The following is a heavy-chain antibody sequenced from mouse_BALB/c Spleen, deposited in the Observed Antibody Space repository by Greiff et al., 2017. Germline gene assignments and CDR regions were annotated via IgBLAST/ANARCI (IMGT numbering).Heavy chain of an antibody. CDR3: AREGNYGAMDY. D-gene: IGHD2-1*01. V-gene: IGHV1S137*01. Sequence: VKLMESGAELVRPGVSVKISCKGSGYTFTDYAMHWVKQSHAKSLEWIGVISTYYGDASYNQKFKGKATMTVDKSSSTAYMELARLTSEDSAIYYCAREGNYGAMDYWGQGTSVTVSS. J-gene: IGHJ4*01. CDR1: GYTFTDYA. CDR2: ISTYYGDA.